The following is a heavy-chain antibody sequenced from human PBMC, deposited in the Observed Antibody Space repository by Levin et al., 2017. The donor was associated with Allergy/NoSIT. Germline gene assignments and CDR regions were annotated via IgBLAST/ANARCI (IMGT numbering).Heavy chain of an antibody. J-gene: IGHJ6*02. CDR3: AKGTTVTTGYYGMDV. CDR2: VSWNSGHI. Sequence: SGGSLRPSCVAFGFTFEDYAMFWVRQGPGKGLEWVAGVSWNSGHIGYAGSVKGRFTISRDNAKNSLYLQMNSLRDEDTALYYCAKGTTVTTGYYGMDVWGQGTRVTVSS. CDR1: GFTFEDYA. D-gene: IGHD4-17*01. V-gene: IGHV3-9*01.